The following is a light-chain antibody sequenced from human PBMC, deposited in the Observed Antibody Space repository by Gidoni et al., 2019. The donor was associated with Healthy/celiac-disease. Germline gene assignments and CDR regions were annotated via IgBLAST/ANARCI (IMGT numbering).Light chain of an antibody. Sequence: DIEMTQSPSSLSASVGDRVTITCRASQSISSYLNWYQQKPGKAPKLLIYAASSLQSGVPSRFSGSGSGTYFTLTISRLQPEDFATYYCQQSYSTLPLTFGGGTKVEIK. CDR1: QSISSY. J-gene: IGKJ4*01. CDR2: AAS. CDR3: QQSYSTLPLT. V-gene: IGKV1-39*01.